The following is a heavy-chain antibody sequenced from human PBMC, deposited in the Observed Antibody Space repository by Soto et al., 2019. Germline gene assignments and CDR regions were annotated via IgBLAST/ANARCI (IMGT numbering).Heavy chain of an antibody. D-gene: IGHD6-13*01. V-gene: IGHV1-2*02. CDR1: GYTFNRYY. CDR3: ARVLGYNSSWWRHTAFDI. CDR2: ISPHTGGT. J-gene: IGHJ3*02. Sequence: ASVKVSCKASGYTFNRYYMHWVRQAPGPGLEWMGWISPHTGGTTYAQKFQGRVTMTTDTSTSTAYMELRSLRSDDTAVYYCARVLGYNSSWWRHTAFDIWGQGTMVTVSS.